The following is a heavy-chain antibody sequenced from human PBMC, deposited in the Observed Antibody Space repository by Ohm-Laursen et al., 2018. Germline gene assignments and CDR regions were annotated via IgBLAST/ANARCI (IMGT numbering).Heavy chain of an antibody. CDR1: GFTFDDYA. V-gene: IGHV3-9*01. D-gene: IGHD1-26*01. J-gene: IGHJ6*02. Sequence: SLRLSCAASGFTFDDYAMHWARQAPGKGLEWVSGISWNSGSIGYADSVKGRFTISRDNAKNSLYLQMNSLRAEDTALYYCAKDMGALNYYYGMDVWGQGTTVTVSS. CDR3: AKDMGALNYYYGMDV. CDR2: ISWNSGSI.